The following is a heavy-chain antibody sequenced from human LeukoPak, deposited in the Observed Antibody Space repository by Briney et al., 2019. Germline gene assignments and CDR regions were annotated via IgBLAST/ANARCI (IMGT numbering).Heavy chain of an antibody. J-gene: IGHJ5*02. Sequence: PSETLSLTCAAYGGSFSGYYWSWIRQPPGKGLEWIGEINHSGSTNYNPSLKSRVTISVDTSKSQFSLKLSSVTAADTAVYYCARGHPYYAWGQGTLVTVSS. CDR2: INHSGST. CDR3: ARGHPYYA. CDR1: GGSFSGYY. V-gene: IGHV4-34*01. D-gene: IGHD1-26*01.